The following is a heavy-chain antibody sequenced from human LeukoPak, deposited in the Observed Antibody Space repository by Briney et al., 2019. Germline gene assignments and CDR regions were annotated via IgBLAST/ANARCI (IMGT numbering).Heavy chain of an antibody. Sequence: GGSLRLSCAASGFTFSSYAMSWVRQAPGKGLEWVSAISGSGGSTYYADSVKGRFTISRDNSKNTLYLQMNSLRAEDTAVYYCAKDYGDYVWGRTSDYYFDYWGQGTLVTVSS. D-gene: IGHD4-17*01. V-gene: IGHV3-23*01. J-gene: IGHJ4*02. CDR3: AKDYGDYVWGRTSDYYFDY. CDR2: ISGSGGST. CDR1: GFTFSSYA.